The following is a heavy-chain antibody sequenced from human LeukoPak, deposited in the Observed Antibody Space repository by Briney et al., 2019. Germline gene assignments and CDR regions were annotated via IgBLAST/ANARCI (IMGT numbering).Heavy chain of an antibody. V-gene: IGHV4-31*03. J-gene: IGHJ6*02. CDR2: IYYSGST. Sequence: SETLSLTCTVSGGSISSGGYYWSWIRQPPGKGLEWIGYIYYSGSTYYNPSLKSRVTISVDTSKNQFSLKLSSVTAADTAVYYCARNGLSYDSSGYYYYGMDVWGQGTTVTVSS. D-gene: IGHD3-22*01. CDR3: ARNGLSYDSSGYYYYGMDV. CDR1: GGSISSGGYY.